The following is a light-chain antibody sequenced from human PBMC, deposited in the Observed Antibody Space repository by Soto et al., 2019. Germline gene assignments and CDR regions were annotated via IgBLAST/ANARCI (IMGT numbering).Light chain of an antibody. CDR3: QQSYTSPRGIT. J-gene: IGKJ3*01. Sequence: DLQMTQSPSSLSASVGDRVTITCRASQSISSFLNWYQLKPGRAPKLLIYAASSLQSGVPSRFSGSGSGTDFALTISSLQPEDFATYYCQQSYTSPRGITFGPGTKVDIK. CDR1: QSISSF. CDR2: AAS. V-gene: IGKV1-39*01.